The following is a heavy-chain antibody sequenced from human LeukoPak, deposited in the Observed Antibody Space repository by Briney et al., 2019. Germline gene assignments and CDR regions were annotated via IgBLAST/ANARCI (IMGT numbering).Heavy chain of an antibody. CDR2: ISTSSNYI. J-gene: IGHJ4*02. CDR3: ARDGGSAWFLDY. D-gene: IGHD6-19*01. Sequence: GGSLRLSCAASGFTFSTYSMNWVRQAPGKGLEWVSSISTSSNYIYYADSVKGRFTISRDNAKNSLYLQMNSLRAEDTAVYYCARDGGSAWFLDYWGQGTLVIVSS. CDR1: GFTFSTYS. V-gene: IGHV3-21*01.